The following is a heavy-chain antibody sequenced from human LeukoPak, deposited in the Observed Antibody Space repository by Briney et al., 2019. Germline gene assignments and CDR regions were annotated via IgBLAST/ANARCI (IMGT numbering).Heavy chain of an antibody. CDR1: GFTFSIYG. J-gene: IGHJ4*02. CDR2: ISGSGGNT. V-gene: IGHV3-23*01. D-gene: IGHD2-8*02. Sequence: GGSLRLSCAASGFTFSIYGMTWVRQAPGKGLECISTISGSGGNTYYADSVKGRFTISRDNSKNTLYLHMNSLRAEDTAVYYCATYRQVLLPFESWGQGTLVTVSS. CDR3: ATYRQVLLPFES.